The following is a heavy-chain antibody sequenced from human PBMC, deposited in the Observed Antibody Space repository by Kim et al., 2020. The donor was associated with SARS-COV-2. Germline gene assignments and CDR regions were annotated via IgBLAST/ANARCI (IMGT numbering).Heavy chain of an antibody. CDR1: GGTFSSYA. CDR2: IIPIFGTA. CDR3: ASMLFACVYFDWLLCGYYYYGMDA. J-gene: IGHJ6*02. Sequence: SVKVSCKASGGTFSSYAISWVRQAPGQGLEWMGGIIPIFGTANYAQKFQGRVTITADESTSTAYMELSSLRSEDTAVYYCASMLFACVYFDWLLCGYYYYGMDAWGHGTTVTVS. V-gene: IGHV1-69*13. D-gene: IGHD3-9*01.